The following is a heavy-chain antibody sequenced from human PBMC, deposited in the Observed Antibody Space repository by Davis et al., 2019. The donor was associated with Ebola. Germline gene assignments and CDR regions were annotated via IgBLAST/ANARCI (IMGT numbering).Heavy chain of an antibody. D-gene: IGHD6-13*01. J-gene: IGHJ3*02. V-gene: IGHV3-33*01. CDR2: MWHDGNNE. CDR1: GFTLSSYG. Sequence: PGGSLRLSCAASGFTLSSYGMHWVRQAPGKGLEWVAVMWHDGNNEYYADSVKGRFTISRDNAKNSLYLQMNSLRAEDTAVYYCARDLSWYHAFDIWGQGTMVTVSS. CDR3: ARDLSWYHAFDI.